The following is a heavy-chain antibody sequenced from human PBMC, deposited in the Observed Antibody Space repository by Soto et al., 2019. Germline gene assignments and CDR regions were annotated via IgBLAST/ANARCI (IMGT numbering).Heavy chain of an antibody. J-gene: IGHJ4*02. Sequence: PSETLSLTFSVSGGSISGHYWTWIRQSPGTGAAWIGYIFYSGSSNYNPSLKSRVTISVDTSKNQFSLKIGSVTAADTAVNYWARVGSTGWSLDSCGREPLVPV. V-gene: IGHV4-59*11. CDR2: IFYSGSS. CDR3: ARVGSTGWSLDS. D-gene: IGHD2-2*01. CDR1: GGSISGHY.